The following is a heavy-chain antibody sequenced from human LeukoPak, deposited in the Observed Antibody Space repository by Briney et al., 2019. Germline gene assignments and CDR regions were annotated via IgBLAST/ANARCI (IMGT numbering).Heavy chain of an antibody. CDR3: ARGLRH. Sequence: SQTLSLTCAVYGGSFSGYYWSWIRQPPGKGLEWIGEINHSGSTNYNPSLKSRVTISVDTSKNQFSLKLSSVTAADTAVYYCARGLRHWGQGTLVTVSS. J-gene: IGHJ4*02. V-gene: IGHV4-34*01. CDR2: INHSGST. CDR1: GGSFSGYY. D-gene: IGHD4-17*01.